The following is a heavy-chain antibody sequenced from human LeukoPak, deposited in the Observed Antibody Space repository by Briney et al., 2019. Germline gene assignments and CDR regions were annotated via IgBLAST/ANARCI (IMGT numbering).Heavy chain of an antibody. CDR3: AKDTDYGTRELLVDS. CDR1: GVTFISYC. V-gene: IGHV3-30*18. CDR2: ISSDGSNK. D-gene: IGHD1-7*01. J-gene: IGHJ4*02. Sequence: GGSLRLSCGASGVTFISYCMHCVRRAPGGGVEGGAVISSDGSNKYYGDSVKGRFTISRDNSKNTLHLQMNSLRAEDTAVYYCAKDTDYGTRELLVDSWGQGTLVTVSS.